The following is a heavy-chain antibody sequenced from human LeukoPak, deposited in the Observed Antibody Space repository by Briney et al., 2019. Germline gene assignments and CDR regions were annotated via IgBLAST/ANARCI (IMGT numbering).Heavy chain of an antibody. CDR1: GYNFATAW. CDR2: VYPGDSDT. V-gene: IGHV5-51*01. CDR3: ARHGRWELDY. D-gene: IGHD4-23*01. Sequence: GESLKISCKASGYNFATAWIAWVRQMPGKGLEWMGIVYPGDSDTKYNPSFQGHVTISADKSITTAYLPWASLKASDTAIYYCARHGRWELDYWGQGTLVSVSS. J-gene: IGHJ4*02.